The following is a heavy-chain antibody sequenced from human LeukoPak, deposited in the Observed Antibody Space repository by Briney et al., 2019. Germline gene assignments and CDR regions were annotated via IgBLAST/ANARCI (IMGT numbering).Heavy chain of an antibody. D-gene: IGHD3-10*01. CDR3: ARDSGTTGEVKFDP. Sequence: SETLSLTCTVSGGSISSYWSWIRQPAGKGLERIGRIYGSGTTTYNPSLKSRVSMSIDTSKNQFSLKLMSVTAADTAAYYCARDSGTTGEVKFDPWGQGTLVTVSS. V-gene: IGHV4-4*07. J-gene: IGHJ5*02. CDR2: IYGSGTT. CDR1: GGSISSY.